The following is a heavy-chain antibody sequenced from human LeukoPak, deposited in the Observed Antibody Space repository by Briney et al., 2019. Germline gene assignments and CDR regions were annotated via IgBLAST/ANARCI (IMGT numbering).Heavy chain of an antibody. CDR3: ALYYYDSRHAFDI. V-gene: IGHV1-2*02. D-gene: IGHD3-22*01. CDR1: GYTFTGYY. CDR2: INPNSGGT. Sequence: GASVKVSCKACGYTFTGYYKHWVRQAPGQGLEWMGCINPNSGGTNYAQKFQGRVTMTRDTSISTAYMELSRLRSDDAAVYYCALYYYDSRHAFDIWGQGTMVTVSS. J-gene: IGHJ3*02.